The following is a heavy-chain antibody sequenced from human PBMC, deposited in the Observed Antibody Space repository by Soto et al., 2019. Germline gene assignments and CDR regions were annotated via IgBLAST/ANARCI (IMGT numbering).Heavy chain of an antibody. Sequence: QVQLVQSGAEVQKPGSSVKVSCKASGGTFSSYAISWVRQAPGQGLEWMGGIIPIFGTANYAQKFQGRVTITADESTSTAYMELSSLRSEDTAVYYCAAQYCSGGSCYYYYYGMDVWGQGTTVTVSS. D-gene: IGHD2-15*01. CDR3: AAQYCSGGSCYYYYYGMDV. J-gene: IGHJ6*02. CDR1: GGTFSSYA. CDR2: IIPIFGTA. V-gene: IGHV1-69*01.